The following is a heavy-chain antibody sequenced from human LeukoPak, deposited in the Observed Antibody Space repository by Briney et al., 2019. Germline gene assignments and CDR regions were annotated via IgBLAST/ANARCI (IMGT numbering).Heavy chain of an antibody. CDR1: GYTFTSYY. Sequence: ASVKVSCKASGYTFTSYYMHWVRQAPGQGLEWMGIINPSGGSTSYAQKFQGRVTITADKSTSTAYMELSSLRSEDTAVYYCARSNYYDSSGYYLAPGPGDYWGQGTLVTVSS. CDR2: INPSGGST. J-gene: IGHJ4*02. V-gene: IGHV1-46*01. D-gene: IGHD3-22*01. CDR3: ARSNYYDSSGYYLAPGPGDY.